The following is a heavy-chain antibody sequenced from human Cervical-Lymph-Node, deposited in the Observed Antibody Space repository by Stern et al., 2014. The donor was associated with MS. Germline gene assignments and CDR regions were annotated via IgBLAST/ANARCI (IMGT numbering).Heavy chain of an antibody. CDR3: ASANCSSTSCPNWFDP. V-gene: IGHV4-30-4*01. CDR2: IYYSGST. Sequence: LVESAPGLVKPSQTLSLTCTVSRGSISSGVHYGSWIRQPPGKGLDWIGYIYYSGSTYYNPSLKSRVTISVDTSKNQFSLKLSSVTAADTAVYYCASANCSSTSCPNWFDPWGQGTLVTVSS. J-gene: IGHJ5*02. CDR1: RGSISSGVHY. D-gene: IGHD2-2*01.